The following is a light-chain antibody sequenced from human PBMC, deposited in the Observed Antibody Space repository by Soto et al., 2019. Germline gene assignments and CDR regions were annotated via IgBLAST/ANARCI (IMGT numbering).Light chain of an antibody. J-gene: IGLJ3*02. V-gene: IGLV1-44*01. CDR1: SSNIGRNA. CDR3: ATWPDSLEGVV. Sequence: QSVLTQAPSASGTPGQRVTISCSGASSNIGRNAVHWYQQLPGTAPKLLIYSDNQRPSGVPDRFSSSKSGTSASLAISGLRSEDEGDYFCATWPDSLEGVVFGGGTKVTVL. CDR2: SDN.